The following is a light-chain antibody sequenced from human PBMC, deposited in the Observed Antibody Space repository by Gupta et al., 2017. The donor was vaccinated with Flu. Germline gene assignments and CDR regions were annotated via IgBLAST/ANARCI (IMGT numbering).Light chain of an antibody. Sequence: VERATVSCRTKGSVSNSIAWFQQKQGQAPRLLIVGASFRSTGVPNRCSSSGAGTEFTLTISGQQSEDFAVYYCQQYHNWPRTFGQGTRVDIQ. J-gene: IGKJ1*01. V-gene: IGKV3-15*01. CDR1: GSVSNS. CDR2: GAS. CDR3: QQYHNWPRT.